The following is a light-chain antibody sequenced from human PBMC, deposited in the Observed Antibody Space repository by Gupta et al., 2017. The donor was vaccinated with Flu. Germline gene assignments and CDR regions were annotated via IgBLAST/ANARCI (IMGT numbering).Light chain of an antibody. CDR2: AAS. Sequence: SPSFLSASVGDRVTITCRASQGISSYLAWYQQKPGKAPKLLIYAASTLQSGVPSRFSGSGSGTEFTLTISSLQPEDFATYYCQQLNSLLTFGGGTXVEIK. CDR3: QQLNSLLT. V-gene: IGKV1-9*01. J-gene: IGKJ4*01. CDR1: QGISSY.